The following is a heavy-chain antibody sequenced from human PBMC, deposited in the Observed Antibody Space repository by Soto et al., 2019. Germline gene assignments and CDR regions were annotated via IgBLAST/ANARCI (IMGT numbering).Heavy chain of an antibody. V-gene: IGHV3-30-3*01. CDR3: AKVTRNGYSSFDS. CDR1: GFTFNSFT. CDR2: ISHDGSHK. J-gene: IGHJ4*02. D-gene: IGHD3-22*01. Sequence: GGSLRLSCAASGFTFNSFTMHWVRQAPGKGLEWVAVISHDGSHKYSADSVKGRFTISRDDSRNTLFLQVNSLRAEDTAIYYCAKVTRNGYSSFDSWGQGTLVTVSS.